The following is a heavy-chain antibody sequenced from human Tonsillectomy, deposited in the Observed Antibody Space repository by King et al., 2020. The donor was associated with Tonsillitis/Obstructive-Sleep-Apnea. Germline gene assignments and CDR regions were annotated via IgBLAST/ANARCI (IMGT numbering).Heavy chain of an antibody. CDR1: GYTFSDYY. Sequence: VQLVESGGALVKPGGSLRLSCAVSGYTFSDYYMSWIRQAPGKGLEWVSYFSSSGDTIYYADSMKGRFTISRDNAQNSLYLQMNSLRAEDTAVYYCARGVTIFGVVTDNYYYYYMDVWGKGTTVTVSS. D-gene: IGHD3-3*01. CDR3: ARGVTIFGVVTDNYYYYYMDV. V-gene: IGHV3-11*01. CDR2: FSSSGDTI. J-gene: IGHJ6*03.